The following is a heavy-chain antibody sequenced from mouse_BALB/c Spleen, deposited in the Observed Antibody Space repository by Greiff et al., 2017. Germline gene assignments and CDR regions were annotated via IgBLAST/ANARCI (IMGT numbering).Heavy chain of an antibody. J-gene: IGHJ4*01. D-gene: IGHD2-1*01. CDR1: GYTFTDYA. CDR2: ISTYYGDA. V-gene: IGHV1S137*01. Sequence: QVQLKESGAELVRPGVSVKISCKGSGYTFTDYAMHWVKQSHAKSLEWIGVISTYYGDASYNQKFKGKATMTVDKSSSTAYMELARLTSEDSAIYYCARRGKGAMDYWGQGTSVTVSS. CDR3: ARRGKGAMDY.